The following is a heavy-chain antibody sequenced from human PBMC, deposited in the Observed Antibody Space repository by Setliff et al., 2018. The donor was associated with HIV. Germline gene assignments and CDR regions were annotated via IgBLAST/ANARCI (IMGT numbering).Heavy chain of an antibody. V-gene: IGHV1-69*05. CDR3: AFSIYRSGSYSFIFDY. D-gene: IGHD3-10*01. Sequence: WASVKVSCKASGGTLNDYAVTWVRQAPGQGLDVVGEIIPLFGTRNYVQRFQGRIAITTDESTATAYMDLSGLTSEDTAMYYCAFSIYRSGSYSFIFDYWGQGTLVTVSS. CDR1: GGTLNDYA. CDR2: IIPLFGTR. J-gene: IGHJ4*02.